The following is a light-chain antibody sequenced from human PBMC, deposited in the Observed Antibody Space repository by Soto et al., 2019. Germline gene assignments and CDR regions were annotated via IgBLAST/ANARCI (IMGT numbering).Light chain of an antibody. CDR1: QGIRRD. Sequence: AIQMTQSPSSLSASVGDRVTITCRASQGIRRDLGWYQQRPGEAPKLLIYGTSSLQIGVPSRFSGSGSGTDFTLTISSLQPEDFATYYCLQDYDYPRTFGQLTKVEI. V-gene: IGKV1-6*01. CDR2: GTS. J-gene: IGKJ1*01. CDR3: LQDYDYPRT.